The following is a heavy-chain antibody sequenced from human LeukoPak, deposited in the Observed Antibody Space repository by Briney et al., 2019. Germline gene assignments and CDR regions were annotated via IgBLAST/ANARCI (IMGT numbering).Heavy chain of an antibody. CDR1: GYTFTSYD. Sequence: GASVKVPCKASGYTFTSYDINWVRQATGQGLEWMGWMNPNSGNTGYAQKFQGRFTMTRNTSISTAYMELSSLRSEDTAVYYCSLRNYDFWSGYYTGDYYYGMDVWGQGTTVTVSS. CDR2: MNPNSGNT. CDR3: SLRNYDFWSGYYTGDYYYGMDV. D-gene: IGHD3-3*01. J-gene: IGHJ6*02. V-gene: IGHV1-8*01.